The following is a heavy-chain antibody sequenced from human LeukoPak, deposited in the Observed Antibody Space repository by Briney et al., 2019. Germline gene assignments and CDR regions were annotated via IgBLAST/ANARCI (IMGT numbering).Heavy chain of an antibody. J-gene: IGHJ4*02. D-gene: IGHD6-6*01. V-gene: IGHV3-23*01. CDR2: INSGGAI. Sequence: GGSLRLSCAASGFTFSDYAMTWVRQAPGKGLEWVSTINSGGAINYADSVKGRFTISRDNPRNTLYLQMNSLRAEDTAVYYCAKRGSYSSSFTSTFDYWGQGTLVTVSS. CDR1: GFTFSDYA. CDR3: AKRGSYSSSFTSTFDY.